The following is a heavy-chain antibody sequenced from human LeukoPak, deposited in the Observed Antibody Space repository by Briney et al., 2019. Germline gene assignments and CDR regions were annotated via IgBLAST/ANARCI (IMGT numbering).Heavy chain of an antibody. CDR2: IYHSGST. D-gene: IGHD3-3*01. Sequence: PLETLSLTCTVSGYSISSGYYWGWIRQPPGKGLEWIGSIYHSGSTYYNPSLKSRVTISVDTSKNQFSLKLSSVTAADTAVYYCARARAAWSGLSSFDIWGQGTMVTVSS. V-gene: IGHV4-38-2*02. CDR3: ARARAAWSGLSSFDI. CDR1: GYSISSGYY. J-gene: IGHJ3*02.